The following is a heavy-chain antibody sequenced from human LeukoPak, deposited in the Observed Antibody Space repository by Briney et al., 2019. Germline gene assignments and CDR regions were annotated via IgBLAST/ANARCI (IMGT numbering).Heavy chain of an antibody. J-gene: IGHJ4*02. Sequence: GGSLRLSCAASGFTFSDYYISWIRQAPGKGLEWVSYISSSGSTIYYADSVKGRFTISRDNAKNSLYLQMNSLRAEDTAVYYCARDSLSSGWYSTLTDYWGQGTLVTVSS. CDR2: ISSSGSTI. D-gene: IGHD6-19*01. CDR1: GFTFSDYY. V-gene: IGHV3-11*01. CDR3: ARDSLSSGWYSTLTDY.